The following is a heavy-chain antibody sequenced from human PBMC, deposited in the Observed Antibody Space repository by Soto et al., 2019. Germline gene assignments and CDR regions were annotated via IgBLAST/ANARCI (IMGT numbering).Heavy chain of an antibody. CDR1: GYSFINYY. Sequence: QVQLVQSGAEVKKPGASVKVPCKASGYSFINYYMHWVRQAPGQGPEWLGRINPSDGSTTYAQKFQGRITLTRDTSTSTFYLEVRSLRSEDTAMYYCARGLWSGDLYFDFWGQGTLVTVSS. V-gene: IGHV1-46*01. CDR3: ARGLWSGDLYFDF. J-gene: IGHJ4*02. CDR2: INPSDGST. D-gene: IGHD3-3*01.